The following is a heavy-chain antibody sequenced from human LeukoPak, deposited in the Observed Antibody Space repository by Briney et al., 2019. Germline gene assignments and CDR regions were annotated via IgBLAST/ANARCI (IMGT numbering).Heavy chain of an antibody. Sequence: SQTLSLTCAVSGGSISSGGYSWSWIRQPPGTGLEWIGYIYHSGSTYYNPSLKSRVTISVDRSKNQLSLKLSSVTAADTAVYYCARDSIHYDILTGYYSSNWFDPWGQGTLVTVSS. CDR1: GGSISSGGYS. CDR2: IYHSGST. D-gene: IGHD3-9*01. J-gene: IGHJ5*02. V-gene: IGHV4-30-2*01. CDR3: ARDSIHYDILTGYYSSNWFDP.